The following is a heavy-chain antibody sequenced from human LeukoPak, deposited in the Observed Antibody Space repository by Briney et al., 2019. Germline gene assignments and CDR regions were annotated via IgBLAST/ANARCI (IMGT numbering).Heavy chain of an antibody. CDR1: GYSFTSYW. J-gene: IGHJ3*02. D-gene: IGHD5-18*01. CDR2: IYPGDSDT. Sequence: GESLKISCKGSGYSFTSYWIGWVRQMPGKGLEWMGIIYPGDSDTRYSPSFQGQVTISADKSISTAYLQWSSLKASDTAMYYCARRGYLELWSSDAFDIWGQGTMVTVSS. CDR3: ARRGYLELWSSDAFDI. V-gene: IGHV5-51*01.